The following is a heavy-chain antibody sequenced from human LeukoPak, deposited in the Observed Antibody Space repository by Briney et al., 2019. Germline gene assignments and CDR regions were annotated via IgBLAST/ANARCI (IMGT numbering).Heavy chain of an antibody. CDR3: ARQPPQYYGMDV. J-gene: IGHJ6*02. D-gene: IGHD1-14*01. CDR1: GGSFSNYY. V-gene: IGHV4-4*07. Sequence: SETLSLTCTVSGGSFSNYYWSWIRQPAGKGLEWIWRIYTSGSTNYNPSVKSRVTMSVDTSNNQFSLKLTSVTAADTAVYYCARQPPQYYGMDVWGQGTTVTVSS. CDR2: IYTSGST.